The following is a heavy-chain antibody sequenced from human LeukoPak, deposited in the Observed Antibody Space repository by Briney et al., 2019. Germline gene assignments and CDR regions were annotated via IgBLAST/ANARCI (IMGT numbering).Heavy chain of an antibody. CDR1: GGSISSSSYY. CDR2: TYYSGST. D-gene: IGHD2-15*01. Sequence: PSETLSLTCTVSGGSISSSSYYWGWIRQPPGKGLEWIGSTYYSGSTYYNPSLKSRVTISVDTSKNQFSLKLSSVTAADTAVYYCARESGGWLYFDYWGQGTLVTVSS. CDR3: ARESGGWLYFDY. J-gene: IGHJ4*02. V-gene: IGHV4-39*07.